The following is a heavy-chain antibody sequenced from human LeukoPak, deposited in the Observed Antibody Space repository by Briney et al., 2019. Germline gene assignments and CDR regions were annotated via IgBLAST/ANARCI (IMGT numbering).Heavy chain of an antibody. CDR2: IRQDGNEK. V-gene: IGHV3-7*03. CDR1: GFTFSSSW. D-gene: IGHD1-14*01. Sequence: GGSLRLSCAASGFTFSSSWMSWVRRAPGKGLEWVANIRQDGNEKYFADSVKGRFTISRDNAKNSLFLQINSLRAEDTAVYYCARDRTGAGLDYWGQGTLVIVSS. CDR3: ARDRTGAGLDY. J-gene: IGHJ4*02.